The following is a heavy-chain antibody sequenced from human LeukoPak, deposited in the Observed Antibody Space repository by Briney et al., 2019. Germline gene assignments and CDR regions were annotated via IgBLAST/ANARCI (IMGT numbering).Heavy chain of an antibody. CDR3: ANAAGGGYYYDSSDLDY. D-gene: IGHD3-22*01. CDR1: GFTYGTYA. CDR2: ISDNGAAT. Sequence: GGSLRLSCAASGFTYGTYAVSWVRQAPGKGLDWVSAISDNGAATYYADSVKGRFTISRDNSKNTLYLQMNSLRAEDTAVYYCANAAGGGYYYDSSDLDYWGQGTLVTVSS. J-gene: IGHJ4*02. V-gene: IGHV3-23*01.